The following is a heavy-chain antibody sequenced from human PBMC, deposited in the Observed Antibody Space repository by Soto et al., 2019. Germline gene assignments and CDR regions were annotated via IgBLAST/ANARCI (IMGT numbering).Heavy chain of an antibody. J-gene: IGHJ6*02. Sequence: ASVKVSCKASGYTFTSYYMHWVRQAPGQGLEWVGIINPSGGSTSYAQKFQGRVTMTRDTSTSTVYMELSSLRSEDTAVYYCARELELPIYYYGMDVWGQGTTVTVSS. CDR1: GYTFTSYY. D-gene: IGHD1-7*01. CDR2: INPSGGST. V-gene: IGHV1-46*01. CDR3: ARELELPIYYYGMDV.